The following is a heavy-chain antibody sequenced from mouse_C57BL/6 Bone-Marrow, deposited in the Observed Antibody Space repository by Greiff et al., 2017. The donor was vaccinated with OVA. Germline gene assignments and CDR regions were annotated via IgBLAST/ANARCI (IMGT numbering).Heavy chain of an antibody. D-gene: IGHD2-1*01. CDR1: GFTFSSYG. CDR2: ISSGGSYT. CDR3: ASIYYGIP. J-gene: IGHJ4*01. V-gene: IGHV5-6*01. Sequence: EVNVVESGGDLVKPGGSLKLSCAASGFTFSSYGMSWVRQTPDKRLEWVATISSGGSYTYYPDSVKGRFTISRDNAKNTLYLQMSSLKSEDTAMYYCASIYYGIPGGQGTSVTVSS.